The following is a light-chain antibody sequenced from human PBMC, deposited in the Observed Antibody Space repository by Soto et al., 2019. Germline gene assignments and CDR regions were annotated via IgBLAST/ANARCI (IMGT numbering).Light chain of an antibody. CDR1: SSDVGSYNL. CDR3: CSFARGSTLV. J-gene: IGLJ3*02. V-gene: IGLV2-23*01. Sequence: QSALTQPASVSGSPGQSITISCTGTSSDVGSYNLVSWYQQHPGNAPKLMIYVGSKRPSGVSNRFFGSKSGNTASLTISGLQAEDEADYYCCSFARGSTLVFGGGTQLTVL. CDR2: VGS.